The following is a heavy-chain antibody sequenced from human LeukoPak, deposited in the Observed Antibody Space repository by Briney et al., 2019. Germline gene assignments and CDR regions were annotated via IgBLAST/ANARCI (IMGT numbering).Heavy chain of an antibody. CDR1: GFTFSTYA. D-gene: IGHD1-26*01. CDR3: AKGEKYYCYYYMVV. J-gene: IGHJ6*03. CDR2: ISGSGGST. V-gene: IGHV3-23*01. Sequence: PGGSLRLSCAASGFTFSTYAMSWVRQAPGKGLEWVSAISGSGGSTYYADSVKGRFTISRDNSKNTLYLQMNSLRDEDTAVYYCAKGEKYYCYYYMVVWGKGTTVTVSS.